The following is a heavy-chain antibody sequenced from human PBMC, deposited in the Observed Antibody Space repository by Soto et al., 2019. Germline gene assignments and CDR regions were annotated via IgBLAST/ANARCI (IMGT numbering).Heavy chain of an antibody. CDR1: GGTFSSYA. V-gene: IGHV1-69*12. J-gene: IGHJ4*02. CDR2: IIPIFGTA. D-gene: IGHD2-15*01. Sequence: QVQLVQSGAEVKKPGSSVKVSCKASGGTFSSYAISWVRQAPGQGLEWMGGIIPIFGTANDAQKFQGRVTTTGDESTSKAPMDLTSRSSEDTAVHYCARESRYCSGGSCYSLPGIDYWGQGTLVTVSS. CDR3: ARESRYCSGGSCYSLPGIDY.